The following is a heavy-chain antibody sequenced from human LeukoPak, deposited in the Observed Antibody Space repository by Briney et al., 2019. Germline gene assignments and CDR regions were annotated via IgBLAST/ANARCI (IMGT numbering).Heavy chain of an antibody. CDR2: ISYDGSNK. J-gene: IGHJ4*02. CDR1: GFTFSSYA. V-gene: IGHV3-30-3*01. CDR3: ARGYSSGCLGY. D-gene: IGHD6-19*01. Sequence: GRSLRLSCAASGFTFSSYAMHWVRQAPGKGLEWVAVISYDGSNKYYADSVKGRFTISRDNSKNTLYLQMNSLRAEDTAVYYCARGYSSGCLGYWGQGTLVTVSS.